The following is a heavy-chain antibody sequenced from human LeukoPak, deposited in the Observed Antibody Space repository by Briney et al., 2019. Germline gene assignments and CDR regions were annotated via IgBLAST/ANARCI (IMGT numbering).Heavy chain of an antibody. Sequence: GGSLRLSCAASGFTLTSSPAMHWVRQAPGKGLEWVSSISSSSSYIYYADSVKGRFTISRDNAKNSLYLQMNSLRAEDTAVYYCARSYDTQIFYYYGMDVWGQGTTVTVSS. V-gene: IGHV3-21*01. CDR3: ARSYDTQIFYYYGMDV. D-gene: IGHD3-9*01. CDR1: GFTLTSSPA. CDR2: ISSSSSYI. J-gene: IGHJ6*02.